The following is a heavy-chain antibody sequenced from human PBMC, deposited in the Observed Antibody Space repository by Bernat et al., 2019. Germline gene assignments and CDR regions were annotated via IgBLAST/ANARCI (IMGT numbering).Heavy chain of an antibody. J-gene: IGHJ5*02. V-gene: IGHV4-31*03. Sequence: QVQLQESGPGLVKPSQTLSLTCTVSGGSISSGGYYWSWIRQHPGKGLEWIGYIYYSGSTYYNPSLKSRVTISVDTSKNQFSLKLSSVTAADTAVYYCARATIVVVPAVVMYNWFDPWGQGTLVTVSS. CDR3: ARATIVVVPAVVMYNWFDP. D-gene: IGHD2-2*01. CDR1: GGSISSGGYY. CDR2: IYYSGST.